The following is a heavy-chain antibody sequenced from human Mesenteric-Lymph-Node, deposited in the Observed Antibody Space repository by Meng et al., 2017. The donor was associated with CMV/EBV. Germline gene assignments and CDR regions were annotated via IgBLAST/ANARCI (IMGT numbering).Heavy chain of an antibody. CDR3: ARGRAYSGSYLDYYYGMDV. J-gene: IGHJ6*02. D-gene: IGHD1-26*01. Sequence: ASVKVSCKASGYTFTSYDINWVRQATGQGLEWMGWMNPNSGNTGYAQKFQGRVTITRNTSISTAYMELSSLRSEDTAVYYCARGRAYSGSYLDYYYGMDVWGQGTTVTVS. CDR1: GYTFTSYD. V-gene: IGHV1-8*03. CDR2: MNPNSGNT.